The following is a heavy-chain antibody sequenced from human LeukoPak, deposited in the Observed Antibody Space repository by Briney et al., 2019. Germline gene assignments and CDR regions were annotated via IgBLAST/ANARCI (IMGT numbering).Heavy chain of an antibody. CDR2: INPSGGST. J-gene: IGHJ4*02. Sequence: ASVKVSCKASGYTFTSYYMHWVRQAPGQGLEWMGIINPSGGSTSYAQKFQGRVTMTRDMSTSTVYMELSSLRSEDTAVYYCARAVPSIAARFGLGGWGQGTLVTVSS. V-gene: IGHV1-46*01. CDR1: GYTFTSYY. CDR3: ARAVPSIAARFGLGG. D-gene: IGHD6-6*01.